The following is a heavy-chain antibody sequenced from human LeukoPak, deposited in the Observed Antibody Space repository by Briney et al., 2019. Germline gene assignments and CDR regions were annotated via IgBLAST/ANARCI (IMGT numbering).Heavy chain of an antibody. CDR2: IGICSGNT. D-gene: IGHD5-12*01. Sequence: QPGGSLRLSCAASGFNFIDYSMNWVRQAPGKGLEWISYIGICSGNTKYADSVKGRFTISRDKARNSLYLQMNSLRVEDTAMYYCARDHRYAFDNWGHGTLVTVSS. V-gene: IGHV3-48*01. CDR3: ARDHRYAFDN. CDR1: GFNFIDYS. J-gene: IGHJ4*01.